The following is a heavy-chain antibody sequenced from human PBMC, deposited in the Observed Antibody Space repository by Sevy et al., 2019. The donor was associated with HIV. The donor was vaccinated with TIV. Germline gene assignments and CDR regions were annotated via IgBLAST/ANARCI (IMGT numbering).Heavy chain of an antibody. D-gene: IGHD3-10*01. CDR3: ARSYGSGNYHGY. Sequence: ASVKVSCKASGYTFISYAINWVRQAPGQGLEWMGWISAYNGNTNYAQKLQGRVTMTTDTSSSTAYMELRSLRSDDTAVYYCARSYGSGNYHGYWGQGTLVTVSS. J-gene: IGHJ4*02. CDR1: GYTFISYA. CDR2: ISAYNGNT. V-gene: IGHV1-18*01.